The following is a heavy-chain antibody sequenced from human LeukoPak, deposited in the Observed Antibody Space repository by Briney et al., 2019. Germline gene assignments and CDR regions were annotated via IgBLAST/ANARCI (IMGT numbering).Heavy chain of an antibody. J-gene: IGHJ4*02. D-gene: IGHD3-10*01. CDR3: GSGEVRGVIDH. Sequence: AETLSLTCAVFGETFNDQYWSWIRQPPGKALEWIGEIRHGGSTNYHPSFKSRLTTSVDTSRNQFSLHLRSVTAADTAVYYCGSGEVRGVIDHWGQGTLVTVSS. CDR1: GETFNDQY. V-gene: IGHV4-34*08. CDR2: IRHGGST.